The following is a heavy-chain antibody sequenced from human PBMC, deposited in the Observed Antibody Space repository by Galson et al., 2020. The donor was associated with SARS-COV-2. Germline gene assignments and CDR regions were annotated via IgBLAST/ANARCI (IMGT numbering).Heavy chain of an antibody. Sequence: GESLKISCAASGFTFSSYEMNWVRQAPGKGLEWVSYISSSGSTIYYADSVKGRFTISRDNAKNSLYLQMNSLRAEDTAVHYCARGVDGDYVDYGGQGTLVTVSS. V-gene: IGHV3-48*03. CDR3: ARGVDGDYVDY. CDR1: GFTFSSYE. J-gene: IGHJ4*02. CDR2: ISSSGSTI. D-gene: IGHD4-17*01.